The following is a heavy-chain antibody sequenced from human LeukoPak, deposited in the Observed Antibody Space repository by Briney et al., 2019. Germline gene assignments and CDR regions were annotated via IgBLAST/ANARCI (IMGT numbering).Heavy chain of an antibody. J-gene: IGHJ4*02. D-gene: IGHD6-19*01. CDR1: GYSISSGSY. Sequence: PSETLSLTCIVSGYSISSGSYWGWIRQPPGKGLEWIGSIYQSGSTYYNPSLKSRVTISVDTSKNQFSLKLNSVSAADTAVYYCVRLHISGWSDYWGQGTLVTVSS. CDR3: VRLHISGWSDY. CDR2: IYQSGST. V-gene: IGHV4-38-2*02.